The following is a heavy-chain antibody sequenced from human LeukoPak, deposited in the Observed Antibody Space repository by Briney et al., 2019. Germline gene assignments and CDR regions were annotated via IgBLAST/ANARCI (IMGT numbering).Heavy chain of an antibody. J-gene: IGHJ4*02. V-gene: IGHV3-20*04. CDR2: LNWNGGTT. CDR1: GFPFDEYG. Sequence: GGSLRLSCAASGFPFDEYGMSWVRQAPGKGLEWVSGLNWNGGTTGYADSVKGRFTISRDNSKNTLYLQMNSLRAEDTAVYYCARDRGGGSYWALRHYFDYWGQGTLVIVSS. D-gene: IGHD1-26*01. CDR3: ARDRGGGSYWALRHYFDY.